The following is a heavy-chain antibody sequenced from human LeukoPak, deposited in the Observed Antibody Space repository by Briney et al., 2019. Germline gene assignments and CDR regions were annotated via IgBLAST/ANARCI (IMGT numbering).Heavy chain of an antibody. J-gene: IGHJ4*02. CDR1: GFTFSSYS. V-gene: IGHV3-21*01. CDR2: ISSSSSYI. D-gene: IGHD3-3*01. Sequence: GGSLRLSCAASGFTFSSYSMTWVRQAPGKGLEWVSSISSSSSYIYYADSVKGRFTISRDNAKNSLYLQMNSLRAEDTAVYYCARDAGYYDFWSGYPYDYWGQGTLVTVSS. CDR3: ARDAGYYDFWSGYPYDY.